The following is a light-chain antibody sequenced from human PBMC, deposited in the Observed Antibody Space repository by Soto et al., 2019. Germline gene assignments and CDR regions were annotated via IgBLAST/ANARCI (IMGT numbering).Light chain of an antibody. Sequence: QSALTQPRSVSGSPGQSVTISCTGTSSDVGGYNYVSWYQQHPGKAPKLIIYDVSKRPSGVPDRFSGSKSGNTASLTISGLQAEDEADYHCCSYAGSYTYVFATGTKVTVL. CDR2: DVS. V-gene: IGLV2-11*01. J-gene: IGLJ1*01. CDR3: CSYAGSYTYV. CDR1: SSDVGGYNY.